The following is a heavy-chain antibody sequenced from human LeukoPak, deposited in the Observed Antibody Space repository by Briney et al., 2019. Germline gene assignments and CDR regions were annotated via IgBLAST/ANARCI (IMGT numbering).Heavy chain of an antibody. CDR3: AKEAYYDSSGPHVDY. J-gene: IGHJ4*02. Sequence: GESLRLSCAASGFTFSSYAMSWVRQAPGKGLEWVSAISGSGGSTYYADSVKGRFTISRANSKNTLYLQMNSLRAEDTAVYYCAKEAYYDSSGPHVDYWGRGTLVTVSS. V-gene: IGHV3-23*01. CDR1: GFTFSSYA. CDR2: ISGSGGST. D-gene: IGHD3-22*01.